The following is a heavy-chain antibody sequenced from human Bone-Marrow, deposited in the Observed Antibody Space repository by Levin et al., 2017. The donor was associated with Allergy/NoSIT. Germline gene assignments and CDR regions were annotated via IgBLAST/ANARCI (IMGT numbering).Heavy chain of an antibody. D-gene: IGHD3-16*01. V-gene: IGHV1-18*01. CDR2: IATYNDNS. Sequence: GESLKISCQASGYTFTSYGVTWVRQAPGQGLEWMGWIATYNDNSNYAQHLQGRVTMTTDTSTNTAYLEIRSLRFDDTAVYYCARDRDTGYSPFWGYWGQGTLVTVSS. CDR3: ARDRDTGYSPFWGY. CDR1: GYTFTSYG. J-gene: IGHJ4*02.